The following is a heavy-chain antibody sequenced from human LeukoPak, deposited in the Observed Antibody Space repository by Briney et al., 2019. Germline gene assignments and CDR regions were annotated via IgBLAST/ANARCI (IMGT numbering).Heavy chain of an antibody. V-gene: IGHV3-30*02. D-gene: IGHD2-2*01. J-gene: IGHJ4*02. CDR3: AKEGVICSSTSCYGYFDY. CDR1: GFTFSTYG. CDR2: IRFDGSNK. Sequence: PGGSLRLSCAASGFTFSTYGMHWVRQAPGKGLEWVTLIRFDGSNKYYADSVKGRFTISRDNSKNTLYLQMNSLRAEDTAVYYCAKEGVICSSTSCYGYFDYWGQGTLVTVSS.